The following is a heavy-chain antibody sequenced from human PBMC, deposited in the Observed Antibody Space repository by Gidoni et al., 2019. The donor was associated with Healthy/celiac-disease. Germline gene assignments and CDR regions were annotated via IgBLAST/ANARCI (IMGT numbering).Heavy chain of an antibody. D-gene: IGHD3-9*01. CDR3: ATSPYDILTGFDY. V-gene: IGHV3-23*01. CDR2: ISGSGVST. J-gene: IGHJ4*02. Sequence: EVQLLESGGGLVQPGGSLRLSCAASGFTFRSYAMSWVRPAPGKGLEWVSAISGSGVSTYYADSVKCRFTISRDNSKNTLYLQMNSLRAEDTAVYYCATSPYDILTGFDYWGQGTLVTVSS. CDR1: GFTFRSYA.